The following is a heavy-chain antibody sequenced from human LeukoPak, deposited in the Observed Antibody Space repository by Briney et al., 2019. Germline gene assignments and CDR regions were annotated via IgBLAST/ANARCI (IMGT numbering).Heavy chain of an antibody. Sequence: ASVKVSCKASGYTFTSYGISWVRQAPGQGLEGMGWISAYNGNTNSAQKLQGRVTMTTGPSTSTAYMELRGLRSDDTAVYYCARDLGPPRGYSYGPPDYWGQGTLVTVSS. D-gene: IGHD5-18*01. V-gene: IGHV1-18*01. CDR3: ARDLGPPRGYSYGPPDY. J-gene: IGHJ4*02. CDR2: ISAYNGNT. CDR1: GYTFTSYG.